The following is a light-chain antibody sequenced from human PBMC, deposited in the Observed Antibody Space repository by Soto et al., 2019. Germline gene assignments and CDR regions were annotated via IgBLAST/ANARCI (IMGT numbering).Light chain of an antibody. J-gene: IGKJ2*01. CDR2: GAS. CDR3: QQYGTSPYT. CDR1: QSISSSF. V-gene: IGKV3-20*01. Sequence: EIVLTQSPGTLSLSPGERATLSCRASQSISSSFIAWYQQKPGQTPRLLIYGASSRVTGIPDRFSGSVSGTDFTLTIDRLEPEDFAVYYCQQYGTSPYTFGQGTKLEVK.